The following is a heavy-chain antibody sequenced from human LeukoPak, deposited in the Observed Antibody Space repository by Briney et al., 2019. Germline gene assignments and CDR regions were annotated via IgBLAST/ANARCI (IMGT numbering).Heavy chain of an antibody. V-gene: IGHV4-30-4*08. D-gene: IGHD4-11*01. CDR1: GGSISSGDYY. Sequence: SQTLSLTCTVSGGSISSGDYYWSWIRQPPGKGLEWIGYIYYSGSTYYNPSLKSRVTISVDTSKNQFSLKLSSVTAADTAVYYCARGDSNYWSFDYWGQGTLVTVSS. J-gene: IGHJ4*02. CDR3: ARGDSNYWSFDY. CDR2: IYYSGST.